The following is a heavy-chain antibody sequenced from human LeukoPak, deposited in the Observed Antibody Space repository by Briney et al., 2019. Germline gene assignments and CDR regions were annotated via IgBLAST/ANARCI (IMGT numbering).Heavy chain of an antibody. CDR3: AIEGIAAASRGVGYYYMDV. CDR1: GGSFSGYY. V-gene: IGHV4-34*01. CDR2: INHSGST. J-gene: IGHJ6*03. Sequence: SETLSLTCAVYGGSFSGYYWSWIRQPPGKGLEWIGEINHSGSTNYNPSLKSRVTISVDTSKNQFSLKLSSVTAADTAVYYCAIEGIAAASRGVGYYYMDVWGKGTTVTISS. D-gene: IGHD6-13*01.